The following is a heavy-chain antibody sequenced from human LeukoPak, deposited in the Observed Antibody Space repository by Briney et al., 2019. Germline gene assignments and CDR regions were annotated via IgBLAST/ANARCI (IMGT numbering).Heavy chain of an antibody. CDR1: GGSFSGYY. D-gene: IGHD5-12*01. V-gene: IGHV4-34*01. CDR3: ARGMTGYVIDY. J-gene: IGHJ4*02. Sequence: SETLSLTCTVSGGSFSGYYWSWIRQPPGKGLEWIGEINHSGSTNYNPSLKSRVTISVDTSKNQFSLKLSSVTAADTAVYYCARGMTGYVIDYWGQGTLVTVSS. CDR2: INHSGST.